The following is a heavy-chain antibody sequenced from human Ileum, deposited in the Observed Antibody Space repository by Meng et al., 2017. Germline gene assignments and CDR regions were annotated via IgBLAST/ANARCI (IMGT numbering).Heavy chain of an antibody. V-gene: IGHV3-30*18. CDR2: ISKDGSNK. CDR1: GFTFSSYG. D-gene: IGHD5-18*01. Sequence: VQLVESGGGVVQPGRSLRLSCIASGFTFSSYGMHWVRQAPGKGLEWVAVISKDGSNKRQADSVKGRITISRDNSKNTLYLQLNSLRVEDTAVYYCAKGRVDTPMDYLIDCLGQGTLVTVSS. J-gene: IGHJ4*02. CDR3: AKGRVDTPMDYLIDC.